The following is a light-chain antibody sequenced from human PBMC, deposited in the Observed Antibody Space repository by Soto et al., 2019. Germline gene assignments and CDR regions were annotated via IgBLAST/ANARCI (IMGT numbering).Light chain of an antibody. CDR3: GTWDSRLSGGV. CDR1: SSNIGNNY. Sequence: HSVLTQPPSVSAAPGQKVTISCSGSSSNIGNNYVSWYQQFPGTAPKLLIYDNNKRPSGIPDRFSGSKSGTSATLGITGLQTGDEANYYCGTWDSRLSGGVFGGGTKLTVL. J-gene: IGLJ3*02. CDR2: DNN. V-gene: IGLV1-51*01.